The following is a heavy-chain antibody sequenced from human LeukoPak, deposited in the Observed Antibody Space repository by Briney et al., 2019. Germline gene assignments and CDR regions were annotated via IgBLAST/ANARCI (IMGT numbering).Heavy chain of an antibody. V-gene: IGHV3-23*01. J-gene: IGHJ3*02. D-gene: IGHD2-2*01. Sequence: AGGSLRLSCAASGFTFSSYAMSWVRQAPGKGLEWVSAISGSGGSTYYADSVKGRFTISRDNYKNTLYLQMNSLRAEDTAVYYCAKDEEDIVVVPAAINAFDIWGQGTMVTVSS. CDR1: GFTFSSYA. CDR3: AKDEEDIVVVPAAINAFDI. CDR2: ISGSGGST.